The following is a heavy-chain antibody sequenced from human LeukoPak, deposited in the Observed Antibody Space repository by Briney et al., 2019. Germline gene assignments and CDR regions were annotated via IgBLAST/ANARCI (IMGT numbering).Heavy chain of an antibody. V-gene: IGHV4-34*01. CDR3: ARGRGPITGTPLAYHFDY. CDR1: GGSFSGYY. Sequence: PSETLSLTCAVYGGSFSGYYWSWIRQPPGKGLEWIGEINHSGSTNYNPSLKCRVTISVDTSKNQFSLKLSSMTAADTAVYYCARGRGPITGTPLAYHFDYWGQGTLVTVSS. D-gene: IGHD1-20*01. CDR2: INHSGST. J-gene: IGHJ4*02.